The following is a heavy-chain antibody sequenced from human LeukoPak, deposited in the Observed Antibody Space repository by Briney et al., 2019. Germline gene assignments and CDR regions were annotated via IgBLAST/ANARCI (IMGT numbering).Heavy chain of an antibody. CDR1: GFTFSSYA. V-gene: IGHV3-23*01. CDR3: AKRYYYMDV. CDR2: LTRTGGST. Sequence: PGGSLRLSCAASGFTFSSYAMSWVRQAPGKGLEWVSALTRTGGSTYYADSVKGRFTISRDNSKNTLYLQMNSLRAEDTAVYYCAKRYYYMDVWGKGTTVTVSS. J-gene: IGHJ6*03.